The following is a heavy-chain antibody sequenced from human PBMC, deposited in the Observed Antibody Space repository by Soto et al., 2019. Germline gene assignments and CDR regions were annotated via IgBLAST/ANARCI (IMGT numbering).Heavy chain of an antibody. CDR1: GFPFSNAW. CDR3: ATELGTNSANPLNY. CDR2: INRRADGGAV. Sequence: AGGSLRLSCAASGFPFSNAWMHWVRQAPGKGLEWVGLINRRADGGAVHYAAPVQGRFTISRDDSKTTVFLQMDSLKTEDTAVYFCATELGTNSANPLNYWGQGTPVTVSS. J-gene: IGHJ4*02. D-gene: IGHD1-1*01. V-gene: IGHV3-15*07.